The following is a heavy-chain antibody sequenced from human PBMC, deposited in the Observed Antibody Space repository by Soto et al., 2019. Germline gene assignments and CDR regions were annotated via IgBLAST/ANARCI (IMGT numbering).Heavy chain of an antibody. CDR1: GDTFSNYA. D-gene: IGHD2-2*01. J-gene: IGHJ6*02. CDR2: IIPIFRTT. CDR3: ARDMIPAAPAYKYYAMDV. Sequence: HVQLVQSGAEVKKPGSSVKVSYKASGDTFSNYAISWVRQAPGQGLEWMGGIIPIFRTTDYAQNFQGRVTITADESTSTAYMELSSLRSEDTAVYFCARDMIPAAPAYKYYAMDVWGQGTPVTVSS. V-gene: IGHV1-69*01.